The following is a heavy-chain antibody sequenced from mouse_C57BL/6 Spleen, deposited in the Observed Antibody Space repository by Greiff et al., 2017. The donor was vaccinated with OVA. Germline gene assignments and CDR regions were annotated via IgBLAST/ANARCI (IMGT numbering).Heavy chain of an antibody. CDR2: IDPETGGT. Sequence: QVQLQQSGAELVRPGASVTLSCKASGYTFTDYEMHWVKQTPVHGLEWIGAIDPETGGTAYNQKFKGKAILTADKSSSTAYMELRSLTSEDSAVYYCTRKSNYAFAYWGQGTLVTVSA. J-gene: IGHJ3*01. V-gene: IGHV1-15*01. CDR1: GYTFTDYE. CDR3: TRKSNYAFAY. D-gene: IGHD2-5*01.